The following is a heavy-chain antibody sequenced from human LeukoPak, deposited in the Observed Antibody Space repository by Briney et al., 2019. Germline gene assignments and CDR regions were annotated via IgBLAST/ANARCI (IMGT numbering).Heavy chain of an antibody. CDR2: ISAYNGNT. J-gene: IGHJ4*02. CDR1: GYTFTNYG. V-gene: IGHV1-18*01. D-gene: IGHD2-2*01. CDR3: ARVGAYCTSTSCLDY. Sequence: ASVKVSCKASGYTFTNYGISWVRPAPGQGLEWMGWISAYNGNTNYAQKLQGRVTMTTDSSTSTAYMELRSLTSDDTAVYYCARVGAYCTSTSCLDYWGQGTLVTVSS.